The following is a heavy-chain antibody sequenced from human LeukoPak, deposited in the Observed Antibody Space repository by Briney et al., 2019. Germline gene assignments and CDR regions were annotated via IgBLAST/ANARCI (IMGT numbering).Heavy chain of an antibody. D-gene: IGHD1-26*01. CDR3: ARDVGGRETTWPLGYNWFDP. CDR1: GGTFSSYA. Sequence: ASVKVSCKASGGTFSSYAISWVRQAPGQGLEWMGRIIPIFGIANYAQKFQGRVTITADKSTSTAYMELRSLRSDDTAVYYCARDVGGRETTWPLGYNWFDPWGQGTLVTVSS. CDR2: IIPIFGIA. V-gene: IGHV1-69*04. J-gene: IGHJ5*02.